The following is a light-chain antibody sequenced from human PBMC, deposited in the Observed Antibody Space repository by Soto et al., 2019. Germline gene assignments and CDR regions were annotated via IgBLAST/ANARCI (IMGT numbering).Light chain of an antibody. V-gene: IGKV1-9*01. CDR2: AAS. CDR1: QGISSY. J-gene: IGKJ4*01. CDR3: QQLNSYPPT. Sequence: IQLTQSPSSLSDSVGDRVTITCRASQGISSYLAWYQQKPGKAPKLLIYAASTLQSGVPSRFSGSGSGTDFTLTISSLQPEDFATYYCQQLNSYPPTFGGGTKVEIK.